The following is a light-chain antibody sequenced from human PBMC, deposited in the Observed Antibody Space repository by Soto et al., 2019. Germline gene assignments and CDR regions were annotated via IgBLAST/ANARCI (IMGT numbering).Light chain of an antibody. J-gene: IGLJ2*01. Sequence: QSALTQPASVSGSPGQSITISCTGTSSDVGGYNYVSWYQQHPGKAPKLMIYDVSNRPSGVSNRFSGSKSCNTASLTISGLQAEDEADYYCSSYTSSSTVVFAGGTKVTVL. CDR1: SSDVGGYNY. V-gene: IGLV2-14*01. CDR3: SSYTSSSTVV. CDR2: DVS.